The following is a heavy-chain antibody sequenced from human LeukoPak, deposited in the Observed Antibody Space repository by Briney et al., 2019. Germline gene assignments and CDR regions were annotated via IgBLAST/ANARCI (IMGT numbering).Heavy chain of an antibody. CDR2: IYHSGST. CDR1: GGSISSYY. J-gene: IGHJ3*02. D-gene: IGHD3-9*01. V-gene: IGHV4-38-2*02. CDR3: ARDRRNYDILTGYPLDAFDI. Sequence: SETLSLTCTVSGGSISSYYWSWIRQPPGKGLEWIGSIYHSGSTYYNPSLKSRVTISVDTSKNQFSLKLSSVTAADTAVYYCARDRRNYDILTGYPLDAFDIWGQGTMVTVSS.